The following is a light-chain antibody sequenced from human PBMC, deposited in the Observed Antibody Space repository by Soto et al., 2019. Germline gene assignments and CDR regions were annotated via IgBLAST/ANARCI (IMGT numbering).Light chain of an antibody. CDR2: GNS. J-gene: IGLJ2*01. V-gene: IGLV1-40*01. Sequence: QSVLTQPPSVSGAPGQRVTISCTGSSSNMGAGYEVHWYQQLPRAAPKLLIYGNSNRPSGVPDRFSGSKSGTSASLAITGLQAEDEADYYCQSYDNSLSGMVFGGGTKVTVL. CDR1: SSNMGAGYE. CDR3: QSYDNSLSGMV.